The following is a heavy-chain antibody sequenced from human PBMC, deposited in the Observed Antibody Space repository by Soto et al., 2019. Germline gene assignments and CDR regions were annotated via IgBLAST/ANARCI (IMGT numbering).Heavy chain of an antibody. CDR2: INPIFGTT. CDR3: GRSYSFGGFIPPPFDY. CDR1: GGTFSTHA. Sequence: QEQLVQSGAEVKKPGSSVKVSCKASGGTFSTHAITWVRQAPGQGLEWMGGINPIFGTTNYAQKFQGRLTITADKSTPLAYMELSSLRSDDTAVYYCGRSYSFGGFIPPPFDYWGQGTLVTVS. D-gene: IGHD3-16*02. J-gene: IGHJ4*02. V-gene: IGHV1-69*06.